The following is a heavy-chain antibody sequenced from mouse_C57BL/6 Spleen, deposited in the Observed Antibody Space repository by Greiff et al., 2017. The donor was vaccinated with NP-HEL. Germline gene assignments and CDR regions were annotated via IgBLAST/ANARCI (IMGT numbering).Heavy chain of an antibody. CDR3: ARPPYYYGSSHWYFDV. J-gene: IGHJ1*03. CDR2: INPNNGGT. V-gene: IGHV1-18*01. CDR1: GYTFTDYN. Sequence: VQLQQSGPELVKPGASVKIPCKASGYTFTDYNMDWVKQSHGKSLEWIGDINPNNGGTIYNQKFKGKATVTVDKSSSTAYMELRSLTSEDTAVYYCARPPYYYGSSHWYFDVWGTGTTVTVSS. D-gene: IGHD1-1*01.